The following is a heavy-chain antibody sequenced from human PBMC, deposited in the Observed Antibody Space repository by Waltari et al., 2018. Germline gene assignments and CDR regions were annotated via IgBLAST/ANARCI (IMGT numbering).Heavy chain of an antibody. CDR2: ISSDGNTT. V-gene: IGHV3-74*01. D-gene: IGHD5-18*01. J-gene: IGHJ4*02. Sequence: EVQLVESGGGLVQPGGSLRLSCDAPGFPFSSSLRHWVRQTPGKGLVWVSRISSDGNTTTYADSVKGRFTISRDNAKNTLYLQMNSLRAEDTALYYCARVEYTYGPYCFDSWGQGTPVTVSS. CDR3: ARVEYTYGPYCFDS. CDR1: GFPFSSSL.